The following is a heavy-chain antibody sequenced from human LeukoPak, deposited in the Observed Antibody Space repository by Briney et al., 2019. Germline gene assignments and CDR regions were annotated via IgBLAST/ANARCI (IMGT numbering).Heavy chain of an antibody. J-gene: IGHJ6*02. CDR1: GYTFTSYD. D-gene: IGHD6-19*01. V-gene: IGHV1-8*01. Sequence: ASVKVSCKASGYTFTSYDINWVRQATGQGLEWMGWMNPNSGNTGYAQKFQGRVTMTRNTSISTAYMELSSLRSEDTAVYYCARGLGIAVAGRHGMDVWGQGTTVTVSS. CDR2: MNPNSGNT. CDR3: ARGLGIAVAGRHGMDV.